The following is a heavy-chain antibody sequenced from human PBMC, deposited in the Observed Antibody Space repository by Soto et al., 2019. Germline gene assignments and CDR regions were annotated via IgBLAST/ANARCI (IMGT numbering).Heavy chain of an antibody. CDR1: GGSLSSYY. CDR3: ARGRPLRAFDI. V-gene: IGHV4-4*07. Sequence: PSETLSLTCTVSGGSLSSYYWSWIRQPAGKGLEWIGRIYTSGSTNYNPSLKSRVTMSVDTSKNQFSLKLSSVTAADTSVYYCARGRPLRAFDIWGQGTMVTVSS. CDR2: IYTSGST. D-gene: IGHD3-16*01. J-gene: IGHJ3*02.